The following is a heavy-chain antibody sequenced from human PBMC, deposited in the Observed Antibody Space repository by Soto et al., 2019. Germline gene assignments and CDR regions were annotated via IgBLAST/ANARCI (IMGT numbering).Heavy chain of an antibody. CDR1: GFTFSSYA. CDR2: ILHDGSAE. J-gene: IGHJ6*02. CDR3: ARSRDGYSFYFYYGMDG. Sequence: VGSLRLSCAASGFTFSSYAMSWVRQAPGKGLEWMALILHDGSAEYYADSVKGRFTISRDNSKNTLYLQMNSLRAEDTAVYYCARSRDGYSFYFYYGMDGWGQGTTVTVSS. V-gene: IGHV3-30*03. D-gene: IGHD4-4*01.